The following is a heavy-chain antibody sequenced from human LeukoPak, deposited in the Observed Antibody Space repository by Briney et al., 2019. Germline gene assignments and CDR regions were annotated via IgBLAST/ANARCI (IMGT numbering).Heavy chain of an antibody. V-gene: IGHV4-30-2*01. Sequence: SETLSLTCAVSGGSISSGGYSWGWIRQPPGTGLEWIGYIYHSGSTYYNPSLKSRVTISVDRSKNQFSLKLSSVTAADTAVYYCARGEDIVVVPAGAFDIWGQGTMVIVSS. J-gene: IGHJ3*02. CDR3: ARGEDIVVVPAGAFDI. CDR1: GGSISSGGYS. CDR2: IYHSGST. D-gene: IGHD2-2*01.